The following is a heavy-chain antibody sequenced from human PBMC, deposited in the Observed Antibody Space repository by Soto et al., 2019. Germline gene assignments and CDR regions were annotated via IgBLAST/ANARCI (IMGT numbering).Heavy chain of an antibody. J-gene: IGHJ4*02. CDR1: GYTFTSYA. CDR2: INAGNGNT. D-gene: IGHD3-22*01. Sequence: ASGKVSCKASGYTFTSYAMHWVRQAPGQRLEWMGWINAGNGNTKYSQKFQGRVTITRDTSASTAYMELSSLRSEDTAVYYCARGDGYYYFDYWGQGTLVTVSS. V-gene: IGHV1-3*01. CDR3: ARGDGYYYFDY.